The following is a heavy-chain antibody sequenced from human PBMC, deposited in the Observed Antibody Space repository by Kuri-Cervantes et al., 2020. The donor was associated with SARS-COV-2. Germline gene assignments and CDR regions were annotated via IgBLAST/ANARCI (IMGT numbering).Heavy chain of an antibody. CDR2: IYYSGST. CDR1: GCSISSSSYY. V-gene: IGHV4-39*07. Sequence: ESLKISCTVSGCSISSSSYYWGWIRQPPGKGLEWIGSIYYSGSTNYNPSLKSRVTISVDTSKNQFSLKLSSVTAADTAVYYCARDLGYGDPGDWGQGTLVTVSS. CDR3: ARDLGYGDPGD. J-gene: IGHJ4*02. D-gene: IGHD4-17*01.